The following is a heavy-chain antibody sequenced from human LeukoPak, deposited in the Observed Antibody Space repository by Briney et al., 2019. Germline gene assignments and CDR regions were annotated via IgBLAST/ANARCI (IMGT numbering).Heavy chain of an antibody. CDR1: GFTFSSYG. J-gene: IGHJ4*02. Sequence: TGGSLRLSCAVSGFTFSSYGMHWVRQAPGKGLEWVAVISYDGSNKYYADSVKGRFTISRDNSKNTLYLQMNSLRAEDTAVYYCAKDPSLEWLLYYFDYWGQGTLVTVSS. D-gene: IGHD3-3*01. V-gene: IGHV3-30*18. CDR3: AKDPSLEWLLYYFDY. CDR2: ISYDGSNK.